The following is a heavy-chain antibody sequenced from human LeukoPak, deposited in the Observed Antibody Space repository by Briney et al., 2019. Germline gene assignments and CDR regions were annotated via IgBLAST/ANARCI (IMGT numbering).Heavy chain of an antibody. CDR1: GFTFTNAW. CDR2: IKSSTNGGTS. V-gene: IGHV3-15*07. CDR3: TTHSVTVTGSHF. J-gene: IGHJ4*01. D-gene: IGHD6-19*01. Sequence: GGSLRLSCVASGFTFTNAWMTWVRQSPGTRLEWVGRIKSSTNGGTSDYAAPVKGRFIISRDDSRNTLYLQMNNLKPEDTAMYYCTTHSVTVTGSHFWGQGALVTVSS.